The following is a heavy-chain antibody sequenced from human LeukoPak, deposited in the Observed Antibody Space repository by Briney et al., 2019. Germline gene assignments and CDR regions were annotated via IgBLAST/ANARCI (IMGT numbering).Heavy chain of an antibody. Sequence: SETLSLTCTVLGGSISSYYWSWIRQPPGKGLEWIGYIYYSGTTNFNPSLKSRVTISVDTSKNQLSLKLRSVTAADTAVYYCARYFLEWDKTWFDPWGQGTLVTVSS. CDR2: IYYSGTT. V-gene: IGHV4-59*01. D-gene: IGHD3-3*01. CDR3: ARYFLEWDKTWFDP. J-gene: IGHJ5*02. CDR1: GGSISSYY.